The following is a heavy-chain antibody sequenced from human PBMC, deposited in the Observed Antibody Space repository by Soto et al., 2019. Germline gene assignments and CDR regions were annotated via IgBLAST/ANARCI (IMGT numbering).Heavy chain of an antibody. CDR2: ISSSGSTI. CDR3: ARDLARFDP. V-gene: IGHV3-48*03. CDR1: GFTFSSYE. D-gene: IGHD3-3*02. Sequence: GGSRRLSCAASGFTFSSYEMNWVRQAPGKGLEWVSYISSSGSTIYYADSVKGRFTISRDNAKNSLYLQMNSLRAEDTAVYYCARDLARFDPWGQGTLVTVSS. J-gene: IGHJ5*02.